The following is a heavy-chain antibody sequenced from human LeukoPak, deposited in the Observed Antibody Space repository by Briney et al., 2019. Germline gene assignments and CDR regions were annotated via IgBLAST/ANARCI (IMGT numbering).Heavy chain of an antibody. D-gene: IGHD6-13*01. J-gene: IGHJ4*02. V-gene: IGHV4-30-2*01. CDR1: GGSISSGGYS. Sequence: PSETLSLTCAVSGGSISSGGYSWSWIRQPPGKGLEWIGYIYHSGSTYYNPSLKSRVTISVDRSKNQFSLKLSSVTAADTAVYYCARAYSSSWYPNFDYWGQGTLVTVSS. CDR2: IYHSGST. CDR3: ARAYSSSWYPNFDY.